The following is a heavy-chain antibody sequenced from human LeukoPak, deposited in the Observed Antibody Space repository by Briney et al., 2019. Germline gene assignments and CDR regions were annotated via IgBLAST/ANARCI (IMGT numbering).Heavy chain of an antibody. J-gene: IGHJ6*02. D-gene: IGHD2-15*01. Sequence: GASVKVSCKASGYTFTSYGISWVRQAPGQGLEWMGWISAYNGNTNYAQKLQGRVTMTTDTSTSTAYMELRSLRSDDTAVYYCARDGYCSGGSCYYYYGMDVWGQGTTVTVSS. CDR3: ARDGYCSGGSCYYYYGMDV. CDR1: GYTFTSYG. CDR2: ISAYNGNT. V-gene: IGHV1-18*01.